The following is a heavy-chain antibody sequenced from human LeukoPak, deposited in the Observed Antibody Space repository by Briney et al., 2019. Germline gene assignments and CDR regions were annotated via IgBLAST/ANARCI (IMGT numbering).Heavy chain of an antibody. V-gene: IGHV4-34*01. D-gene: IGHD2-2*01. CDR2: INHSGST. J-gene: IGHJ4*02. CDR3: ARGYWVVPAALDY. Sequence: PETLSLTCAVYGGSFSGYYWSWIRQPPGKGLEWIGEINHSGSTNYNPSLKSRVTIPVDTSKNQFSLKLSSVTAADTAVYYCARGYWVVPAALDYWGQGTLVTVSS. CDR1: GGSFSGYY.